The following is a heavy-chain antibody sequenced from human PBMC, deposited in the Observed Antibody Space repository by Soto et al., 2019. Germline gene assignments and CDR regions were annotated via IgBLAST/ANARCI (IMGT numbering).Heavy chain of an antibody. D-gene: IGHD3-22*01. V-gene: IGHV3-11*06. CDR1: GFTFSDYY. Sequence: PGGSLRLSCAASGFTFSDYYMSWIRQAPGKGLEWVSYISSSSSYTNYADSVKGRFTISRDNAKNSLYRQMNSLRAEDTAVYYCARDPGYYYDSRVDPPFDYWGQGTLVTVSS. CDR2: ISSSSSYT. J-gene: IGHJ4*02. CDR3: ARDPGYYYDSRVDPPFDY.